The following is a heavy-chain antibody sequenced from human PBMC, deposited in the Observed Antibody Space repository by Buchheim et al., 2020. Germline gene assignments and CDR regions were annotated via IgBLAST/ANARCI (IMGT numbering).Heavy chain of an antibody. CDR1: GGSISSGDYY. CDR2: IYYSGST. D-gene: IGHD2-2*01. CDR3: AREGYCSSTSCYGGPDYYYGMDV. V-gene: IGHV4-30-4*01. J-gene: IGHJ6*02. Sequence: QVQLQESGPGLVKPSQTLSLTCTVSGGSISSGDYYWSWIRQPPGKGLEWIGYIYYSGSTYYNPSLKSRVTISVDTSKHKLSLKLSSVTAADTAVYYCAREGYCSSTSCYGGPDYYYGMDVWGQGTT.